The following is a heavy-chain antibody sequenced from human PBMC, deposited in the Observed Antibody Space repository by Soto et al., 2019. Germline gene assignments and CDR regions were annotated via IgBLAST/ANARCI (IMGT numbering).Heavy chain of an antibody. CDR1: VSSYHSDKKC. Sequence: SGPKPGWATQTVGQECIVPVSSYHSDKKCVSWIRQPPGKALQWLALIYWDDDKYYSTSLKTRLTISKDTSKNQVVLTMTNMDPVDTATYYCARTRFPFPYSSPSFYLHYGMDIPAQRTSL. V-gene: IGHV2-70*01. CDR3: ARTRFPFPYSSPSFYLHYGMDI. CDR2: IYWDDDK. D-gene: IGHD6-6*01. J-gene: IGHJ6*02.